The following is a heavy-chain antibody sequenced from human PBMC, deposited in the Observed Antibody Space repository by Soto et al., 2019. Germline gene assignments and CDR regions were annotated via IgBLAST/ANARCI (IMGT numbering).Heavy chain of an antibody. V-gene: IGHV1-24*01. Sequence: ASVKVSCKVSGYTLTELSMHWVRQAPGKGLEWMGGFDPEDGETIYAQKFQGRVTMTEDTSTDTAYMELSSLRPEDTAVYYCATSFGVPVDAFDIWGQGTMVTVSS. CDR2: FDPEDGET. CDR1: GYTLTELS. J-gene: IGHJ3*02. CDR3: ATSFGVPVDAFDI. D-gene: IGHD3-16*01.